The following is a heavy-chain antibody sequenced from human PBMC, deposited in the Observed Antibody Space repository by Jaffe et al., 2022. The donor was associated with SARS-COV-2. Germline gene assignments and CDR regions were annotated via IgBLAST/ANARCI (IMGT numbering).Heavy chain of an antibody. Sequence: QLQLQESGPGLVKPSETLSLTCTVSGASIGSSTYYWGWIRQPPGKGLEWIGSIYYSGSTYYNPSLKSRVIISVDTSKNQFSLKLNSVTAADTAVYYCARRLPFWGHDAFDVWGQGTVVTVSS. V-gene: IGHV4-39*01. J-gene: IGHJ3*01. CDR1: GASIGSSTYY. CDR2: IYYSGST. CDR3: ARRLPFWGHDAFDV. D-gene: IGHD3-16*01.